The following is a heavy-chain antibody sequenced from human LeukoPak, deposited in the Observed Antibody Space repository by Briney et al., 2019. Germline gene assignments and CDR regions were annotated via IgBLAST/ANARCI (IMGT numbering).Heavy chain of an antibody. CDR3: ARGIVVVPAASYNWFDP. CDR1: GGSISSGGYY. J-gene: IGHJ5*02. Sequence: SETLSLTCTVSGGSISSGGYYWSWIRQPPGKGLEWIGYIYHSGSTYYNPSLKSRVTISVDRSKNQFSLKLSSVTAADTAVYYCARGIVVVPAASYNWFDPWGQGTLVTVSS. D-gene: IGHD2-2*01. V-gene: IGHV4-30-2*01. CDR2: IYHSGST.